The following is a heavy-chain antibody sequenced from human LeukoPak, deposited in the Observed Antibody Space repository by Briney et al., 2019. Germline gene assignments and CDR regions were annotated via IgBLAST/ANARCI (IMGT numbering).Heavy chain of an antibody. CDR2: MNPNSGNT. D-gene: IGHD6-13*01. CDR3: ARVFSSSWYAFWFDP. CDR1: GYTFTSYD. V-gene: IGHV1-8*01. Sequence: VASVKVSCKASGYTFTSYDINWVRQATGQGLEWMGWMNPNSGNTGYAQKFQGRVTMTRNTSISTAYMELSSLRSEDTAVYYCARVFSSSWYAFWFDPWGQGTLVTVSS. J-gene: IGHJ5*02.